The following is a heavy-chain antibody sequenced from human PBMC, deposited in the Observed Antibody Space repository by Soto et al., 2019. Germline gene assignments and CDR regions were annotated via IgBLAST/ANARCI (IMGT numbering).Heavy chain of an antibody. Sequence: VQLVESGGGLAQPGGSLRLSCGASGFSFSNYHMNWVRQAPGKGLEWIAFITTTGGTTKYADSVKGRFTISRDNAKSSLFLQMDSLRDEDTALYFCARERPGIPFDYWGQGTLVTVSS. CDR1: GFSFSNYH. J-gene: IGHJ4*02. CDR3: ARERPGIPFDY. V-gene: IGHV3-48*02. D-gene: IGHD1-1*01. CDR2: ITTTGGTT.